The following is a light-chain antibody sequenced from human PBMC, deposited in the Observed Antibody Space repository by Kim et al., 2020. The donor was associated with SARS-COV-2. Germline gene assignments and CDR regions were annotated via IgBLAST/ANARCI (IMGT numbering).Light chain of an antibody. CDR3: QHYNNWPLT. V-gene: IGKV3-15*01. CDR2: DAS. Sequence: ASPGETASPSGRASQSVRSYLAWYQQKPGQAPRHLIHDASTRATGIPARFSGSGFGTEFTRTISSLQSEDFAVYYCQHYNNWPLTFGGGTKVDIK. CDR1: QSVRSY. J-gene: IGKJ4*01.